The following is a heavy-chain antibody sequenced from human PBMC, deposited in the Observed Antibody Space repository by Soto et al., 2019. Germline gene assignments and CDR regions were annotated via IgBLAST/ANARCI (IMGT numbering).Heavy chain of an antibody. CDR2: IIPIFGTA. CDR3: AREGRCSSTSCYNYYYYGMDV. J-gene: IGHJ6*02. D-gene: IGHD2-2*02. CDR1: GGTFSSYA. V-gene: IGHV1-69*13. Sequence: SVKVSCKASGGTFSSYAISWVRQAPGQGLEWMGGIIPIFGTANYAQKSQGRVTITADESTSTAYMELSSLRSEDTAVYYCAREGRCSSTSCYNYYYYGMDVWGQGTTVTVSS.